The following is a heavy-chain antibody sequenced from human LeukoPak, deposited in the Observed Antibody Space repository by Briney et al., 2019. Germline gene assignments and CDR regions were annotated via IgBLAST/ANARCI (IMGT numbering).Heavy chain of an antibody. D-gene: IGHD1-1*01. Sequence: GASVKVSCKASGYTFTGNHIHWVRQAPGQGLECMGWIHVKNGDTNYAQNFRGRVTMTMDTSTSTAYMELSGLRSDDTAVYYCARASNSLYGGQFFDSWGQGTLVAVSS. CDR3: ARASNSLYGGQFFDS. J-gene: IGHJ4*02. CDR1: GYTFTGNH. V-gene: IGHV1-2*02. CDR2: IHVKNGDT.